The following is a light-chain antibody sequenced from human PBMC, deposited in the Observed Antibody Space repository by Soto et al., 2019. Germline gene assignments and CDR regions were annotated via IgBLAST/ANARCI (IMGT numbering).Light chain of an antibody. CDR3: QQYGTSVT. CDR1: QSVSNNY. CDR2: RAS. Sequence: EIVLTQSPGTLSLSPGEGATLSCGASQSVSNNYLAWYQQKPGQSPRLLICRASTRATGIPDRFSGSGSGTDFTLNINSLDPEDFAVYFCQQYGTSVTFGQGTRLEIK. J-gene: IGKJ5*01. V-gene: IGKV3-20*01.